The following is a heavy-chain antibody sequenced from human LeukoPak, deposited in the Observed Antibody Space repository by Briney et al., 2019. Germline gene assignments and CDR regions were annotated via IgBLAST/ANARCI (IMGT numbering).Heavy chain of an antibody. J-gene: IGHJ4*02. Sequence: PSETLSLTCTVSGGSISSYYWNWIRQPPGQGLEWIGYISNSGITKYNPSLKSRVTISLETSKNQFSLRLTSVTAADTAVCYCAKASVTTAVLFDSWGQGTQVAVSS. D-gene: IGHD4-23*01. V-gene: IGHV4-59*01. CDR2: ISNSGIT. CDR1: GGSISSYY. CDR3: AKASVTTAVLFDS.